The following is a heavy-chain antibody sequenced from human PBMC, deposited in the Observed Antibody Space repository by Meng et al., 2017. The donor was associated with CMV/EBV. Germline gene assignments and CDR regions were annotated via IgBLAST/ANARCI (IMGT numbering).Heavy chain of an antibody. D-gene: IGHD3-22*01. CDR2: ISYDGGNK. Sequence: GGSLRLSCAASGFTFSSYAMNWVRQAPGKGLEWVAVISYDGGNKYYADSVKGRFTISRDNPKNTLYLQMNSLRAEDTAVYYCARDSGRPLTYYYDSSGYYTFDYWGQGTLVTVSS. J-gene: IGHJ4*02. V-gene: IGHV3-30-3*01. CDR3: ARDSGRPLTYYYDSSGYYTFDY. CDR1: GFTFSSYA.